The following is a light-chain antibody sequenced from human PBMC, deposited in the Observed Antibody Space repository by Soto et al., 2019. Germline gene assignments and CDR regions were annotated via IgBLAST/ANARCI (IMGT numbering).Light chain of an antibody. V-gene: IGKV3-20*01. J-gene: IGKJ2*01. CDR3: QQYGSSYT. CDR1: QTVRNNY. CDR2: DAS. Sequence: EFVLTQSPGTLSLSPGERATLSCRASQTVRNNYLAWYQQKPGQAPRLLIYDASSRATGIPDRFSGGGSGTDFTLTISRLEPEDFAVYYCQQYGSSYTFGQGTKVDIK.